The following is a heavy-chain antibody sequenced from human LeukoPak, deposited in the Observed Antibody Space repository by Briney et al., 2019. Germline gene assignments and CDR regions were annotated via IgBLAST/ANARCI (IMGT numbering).Heavy chain of an antibody. V-gene: IGHV3-23*01. CDR2: ISASGAGT. J-gene: IGHJ4*02. CDR1: GFTLSDYA. D-gene: IGHD3-10*01. Sequence: PGESLRLSCAASGFTLSDYAMSWVRQAPGKGLEWVSVISASGAGTSYADSVKGRFIISRDNSKNTLYLQMNNLRVEDTALYYCAKSTDYYGSGSYYQRLEYWGQGTLVTVSS. CDR3: AKSTDYYGSGSYYQRLEY.